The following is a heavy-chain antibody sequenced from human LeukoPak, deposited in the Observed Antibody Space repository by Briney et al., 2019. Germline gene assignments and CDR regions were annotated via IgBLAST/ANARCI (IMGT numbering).Heavy chain of an antibody. V-gene: IGHV1-24*01. D-gene: IGHD6-19*01. CDR1: GYTLTELS. Sequence: ASVKVSCKVSGYTLTELSMHWVRQAPGKGLEWMGGFDPEDGETIYAQKFQGRVTMTEDTSTDIAYLELSSLRSEDTAVYYCATDSYSSGWYYWFDPWGQGTLVTVPS. CDR3: ATDSYSSGWYYWFDP. J-gene: IGHJ5*02. CDR2: FDPEDGET.